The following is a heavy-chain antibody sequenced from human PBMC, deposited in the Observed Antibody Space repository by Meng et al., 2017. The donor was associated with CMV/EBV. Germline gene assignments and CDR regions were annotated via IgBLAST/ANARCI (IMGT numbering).Heavy chain of an antibody. V-gene: IGHV3-74*01. CDR2: INSDGSST. J-gene: IGHJ6*02. Sequence: GESLKISCAASEFTFSSYWMHWVRQAPGKGLVWVSRINSDGSSTSYADSVKGRFTISRDNAKNTLYLQMNSLRAEDTAVYYCAREMYYDFWSDYYKSSGGHGMDVWGQGTTVTVSS. D-gene: IGHD3-3*01. CDR3: AREMYYDFWSDYYKSSGGHGMDV. CDR1: EFTFSSYW.